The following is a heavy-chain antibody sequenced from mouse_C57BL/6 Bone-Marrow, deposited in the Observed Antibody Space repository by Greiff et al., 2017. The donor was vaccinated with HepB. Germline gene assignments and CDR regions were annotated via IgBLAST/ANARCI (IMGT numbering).Heavy chain of an antibody. V-gene: IGHV1-64*01. J-gene: IGHJ3*01. Sequence: VQLQQPEAELVKPGASVKLSCKASGYTFTSYWMHWVKQRPGQGLEWIGMIHPNSGSTNYNEKFKSKATLTVDKSSSTAYMQLSSLTSEDSAVYYCARGYYYGSSHFFAYWGQGTLVTVSA. D-gene: IGHD1-1*01. CDR3: ARGYYYGSSHFFAY. CDR1: GYTFTSYW. CDR2: IHPNSGST.